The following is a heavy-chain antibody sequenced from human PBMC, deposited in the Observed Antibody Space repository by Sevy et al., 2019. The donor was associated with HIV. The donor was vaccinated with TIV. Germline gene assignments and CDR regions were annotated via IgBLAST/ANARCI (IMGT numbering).Heavy chain of an antibody. CDR3: ARGGSIAAHAFDI. D-gene: IGHD6-6*01. V-gene: IGHV3-13*01. J-gene: IGHJ3*02. Sequence: GGSLRLSCAASGFTFSSYDMHWVRQATGKGLEWVSGIGTAGDTYYPGSVKGRFTISRENDKNSLYLQMNSLRAGDTDVYYCARGGSIAAHAFDIWGQGTMVTVSS. CDR2: IGTAGDT. CDR1: GFTFSSYD.